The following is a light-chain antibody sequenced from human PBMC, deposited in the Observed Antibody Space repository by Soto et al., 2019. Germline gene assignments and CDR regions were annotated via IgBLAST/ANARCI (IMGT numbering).Light chain of an antibody. CDR2: GAS. CDR3: QEYGSSRT. J-gene: IGKJ1*01. V-gene: IGKV3-20*01. CDR1: QSLSSSY. Sequence: EIVLTQSPGTLSLSPGERATLSCRASQSLSSSYLAWYQQKPGQAPRLLIYGASSRATGIPDRFSGSGSGTGFTLTISRLEPEDFAVYYCQEYGSSRTFGLGTKVDIK.